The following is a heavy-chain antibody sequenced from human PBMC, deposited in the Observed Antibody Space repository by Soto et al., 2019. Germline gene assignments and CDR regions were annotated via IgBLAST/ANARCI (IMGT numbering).Heavy chain of an antibody. Sequence: QVQLQESGPGLVKPSETLSLTCTVSGGSISSYYWSWIRQPPGKGLEWIAYIYYTGSTTYNPSLKSRDTISVDTSKKQFSLKLSSVTAADTAVYYCARDLDYHYGLDVWGQGTTVIVSS. V-gene: IGHV4-59*01. J-gene: IGHJ6*02. CDR2: IYYTGST. CDR3: ARDLDYHYGLDV. CDR1: GGSISSYY.